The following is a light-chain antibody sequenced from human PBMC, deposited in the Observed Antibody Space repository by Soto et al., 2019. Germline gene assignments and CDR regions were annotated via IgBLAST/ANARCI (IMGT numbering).Light chain of an antibody. CDR3: CSFADFTYV. CDR2: EVT. CDR1: SSDIGSYDL. Sequence: QSGLTQPASVSGSPGQSITISCTGTSSDIGSYDLVCWYQQHPGTAPKLIIYEVTKRPSGVSTRFSGSKSGNTASLTISGLQAVDEADYYCCSFADFTYVFGTGTKVTVL. J-gene: IGLJ1*01. V-gene: IGLV2-23*02.